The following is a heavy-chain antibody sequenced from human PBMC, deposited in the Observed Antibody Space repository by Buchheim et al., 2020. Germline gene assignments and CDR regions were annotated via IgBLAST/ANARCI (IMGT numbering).Heavy chain of an antibody. J-gene: IGHJ5*02. Sequence: EVQLVQSGAEVKKSGESLKISCKGSGYTFTGHWIGWVRQMPGKGLEWMGIIYPGDSDTRYSPSFEGQVTISADKSISTVYLQWYSLKASDTAMYYCARLAVHSVAATFWLDPWGQGTL. CDR3: ARLAVHSVAATFWLDP. V-gene: IGHV5-51*01. CDR1: GYTFTGHW. CDR2: IYPGDSDT. D-gene: IGHD2-15*01.